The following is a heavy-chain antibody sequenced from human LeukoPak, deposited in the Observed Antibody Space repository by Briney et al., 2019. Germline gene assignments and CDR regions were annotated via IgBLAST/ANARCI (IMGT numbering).Heavy chain of an antibody. CDR1: GDSFSSNSAA. CDR3: ARTGFPSHYYYYMDV. D-gene: IGHD1-14*01. J-gene: IGHJ6*03. CDR2: TYYRSNWYH. V-gene: IGHV6-1*01. Sequence: SQTLSLTCAVSGDSFSSNSAAWNWITQSPSRGLEGLVRTYYRSNWYHDYAVSVKSRIPINPDTSKNQVSLQLHSVTPDDTAVYYCARTGFPSHYYYYMDVWGKGTTVTVSS.